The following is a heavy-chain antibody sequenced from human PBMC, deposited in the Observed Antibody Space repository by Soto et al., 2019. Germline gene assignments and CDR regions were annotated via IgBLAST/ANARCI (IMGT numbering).Heavy chain of an antibody. CDR2: ISAYNGNT. Sequence: ASVKVSCKASGYTFTSYGISWVRQAPGQGLEWMGWISAYNGNTNYAQKLQGRVTMTTDTSTSTAYMELSSLRSDDTAVYYCARMDIVVVPAANWFDPWGQGTLVTVSS. J-gene: IGHJ5*02. CDR3: ARMDIVVVPAANWFDP. D-gene: IGHD2-2*03. V-gene: IGHV1-18*01. CDR1: GYTFTSYG.